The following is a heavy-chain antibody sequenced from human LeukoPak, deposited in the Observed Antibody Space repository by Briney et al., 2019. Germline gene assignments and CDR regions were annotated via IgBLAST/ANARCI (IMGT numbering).Heavy chain of an antibody. V-gene: IGHV3-21*01. CDR1: GFTFSSYS. Sequence: GGSLTLSCAASGFTFSSYSMNWVRQAPGKGLEWVSSISSSSSYIYYADSVKGRFTISRDNAKNSLYLQMNSLRAEDTAVYYCAIDSGYDSVDYWGQGTLVTVSS. J-gene: IGHJ4*02. CDR3: AIDSGYDSVDY. D-gene: IGHD5-12*01. CDR2: ISSSSSYI.